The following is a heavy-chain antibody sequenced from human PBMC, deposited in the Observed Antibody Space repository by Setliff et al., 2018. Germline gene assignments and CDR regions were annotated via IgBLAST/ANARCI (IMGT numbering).Heavy chain of an antibody. V-gene: IGHV4-59*01. D-gene: IGHD6-19*01. CDR3: ARDQYTSGWYGPPESYFDC. CDR2: IYYRGTT. CDR1: GGFIRDYY. J-gene: IGHJ4*01. Sequence: PSETLSLTCTVSGGFIRDYYWNWIRQSPGKGLEWIGYIYYRGTTNYNSSLKSRVTISIDTSKNQFSLKLSSVTAADTAVYYCARDQYTSGWYGPPESYFDCWGLGILVTVSS.